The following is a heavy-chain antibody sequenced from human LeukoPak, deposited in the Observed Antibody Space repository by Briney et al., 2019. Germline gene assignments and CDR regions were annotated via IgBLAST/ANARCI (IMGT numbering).Heavy chain of an antibody. Sequence: ASVKVSCKASRGTFSSYAISWVRQAPGQGLEWMGGIIPIFGTANYAQKFQGRVTITADESTSTAYMELSSLRSEDTAVYYCARERSQENRPYCSSTSCPNWFDPWGQGTLVTVSS. CDR2: IIPIFGTA. CDR3: ARERSQENRPYCSSTSCPNWFDP. D-gene: IGHD2-2*01. CDR1: RGTFSSYA. J-gene: IGHJ5*02. V-gene: IGHV1-69*01.